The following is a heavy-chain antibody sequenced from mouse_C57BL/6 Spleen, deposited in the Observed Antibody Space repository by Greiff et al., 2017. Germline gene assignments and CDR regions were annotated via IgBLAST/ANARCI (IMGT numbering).Heavy chain of an antibody. CDR3: ARRDLLWYAMDY. CDR2: IDPSDSYT. J-gene: IGHJ4*01. Sequence: QVQLQQPGAELVMPGASVKLSCKASGYTFTSYWMHWVKQRPGPGLEWIGEIDPSDSYTNYNQKFKGKSTLTVDKSSSTAYMQLSSLTSEDSAVYYCARRDLLWYAMDYWGQGTSVTVSS. V-gene: IGHV1-69*01. CDR1: GYTFTSYW. D-gene: IGHD2-10*01.